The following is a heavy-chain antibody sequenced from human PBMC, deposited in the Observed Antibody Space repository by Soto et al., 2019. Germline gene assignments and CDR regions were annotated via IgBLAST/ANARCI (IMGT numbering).Heavy chain of an antibody. CDR3: TRDASRDSSARGWFDP. V-gene: IGHV3-21*01. CDR1: GFTFRSFT. Sequence: GGSLRLSCAAPGFTFRSFTMNWVRQAPGKGLEWVSTISSNSAYIYYTDALRGRFTISRDNAKNSLHLQMNSLRAEDTAVYYCTRDASRDSSARGWFDPWGPGTLVTVSS. J-gene: IGHJ5*02. D-gene: IGHD6-13*01. CDR2: ISSNSAYI.